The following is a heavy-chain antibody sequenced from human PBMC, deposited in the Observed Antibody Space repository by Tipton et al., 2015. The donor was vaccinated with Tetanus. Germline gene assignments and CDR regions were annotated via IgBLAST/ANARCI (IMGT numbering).Heavy chain of an antibody. D-gene: IGHD7-27*01. CDR1: GYTFTTNG. J-gene: IGHJ4*02. V-gene: IGHV1-18*01. CDR3: ARDRDWGLDY. CDR2: ISANSGNT. Sequence: QLVQSGAEGKEPGASVKVSCKASGYTFTTNGISWVRQAPGQGLEWMGWISANSGNTKYAQKFQGRVTMTTETPTSTVYMELRSLRSDVTAVYFCARDRDWGLDYWGQGTLVTVSS.